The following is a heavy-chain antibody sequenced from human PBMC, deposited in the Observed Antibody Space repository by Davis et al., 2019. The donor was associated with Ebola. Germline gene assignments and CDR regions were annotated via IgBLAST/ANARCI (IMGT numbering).Heavy chain of an antibody. CDR2: ISAYNGNT. J-gene: IGHJ4*02. Sequence: GSVTVSCMASGYTFTSYGISWVRQAPGQGLEWMGWISAYNGNTNYAQKLQGRVTMTRNTSISTAYMELSSLRSEDTAIYYCARDAGSSGYYPNFDYWGQGTLVTVSS. CDR3: ARDAGSSGYYPNFDY. V-gene: IGHV1-18*04. D-gene: IGHD3-22*01. CDR1: GYTFTSYG.